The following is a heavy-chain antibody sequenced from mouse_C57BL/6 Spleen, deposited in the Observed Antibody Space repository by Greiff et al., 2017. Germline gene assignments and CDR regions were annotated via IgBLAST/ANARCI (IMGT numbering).Heavy chain of an antibody. Sequence: EVMLVESGGGLVQPGGSMKLSCAASGFTFSDAWMDWVRQSPEKGLEWVAEIRNKANNHATYYAESVKGRFTISRDDSKSSVYLQMNSIRAEDTGIYYCTRLLSWDFDYWGQGTTLTVSS. CDR2: IRNKANNHAT. CDR1: GFTFSDAW. J-gene: IGHJ2*01. CDR3: TRLLSWDFDY. V-gene: IGHV6-6*01. D-gene: IGHD4-1*01.